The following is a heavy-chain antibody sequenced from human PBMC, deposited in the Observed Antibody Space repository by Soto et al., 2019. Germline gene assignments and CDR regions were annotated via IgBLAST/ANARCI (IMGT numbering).Heavy chain of an antibody. D-gene: IGHD1-1*01. V-gene: IGHV4-39*01. CDR3: ASLQVPCNFDY. CDR1: GGSISSSNYY. CDR2: IYYDGNT. Sequence: QLQLQESGPGLVKPSETLSLTCIVSGGSISSSNYYWAWVRQPPGKGLEWIGNIYYDGNTYYHPSFRSLLTISVDTSKNQFSLKLGSLTASDTAIDYCASLQVPCNFDYWGQGTLVTVSS. J-gene: IGHJ4*02.